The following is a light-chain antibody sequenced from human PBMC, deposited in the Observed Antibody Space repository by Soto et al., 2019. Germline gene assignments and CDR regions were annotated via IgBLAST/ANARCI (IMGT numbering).Light chain of an antibody. V-gene: IGLV1-44*01. CDR3: STWDDNLSTWL. CDR1: NSNVGSNS. CDR2: SDN. J-gene: IGLJ3*02. Sequence: QSVLTQPPSASGTPGQRVTISCSGSNSNVGSNSVNWYQQLPALAPKLLLYSDNQRPSGVPDRFSGSKSGSSASLAISGLQSEDEADYHCSTWDDNLSTWLFGGGTKLTVL.